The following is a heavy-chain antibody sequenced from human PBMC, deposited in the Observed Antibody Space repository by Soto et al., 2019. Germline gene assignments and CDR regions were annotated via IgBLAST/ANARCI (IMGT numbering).Heavy chain of an antibody. J-gene: IGHJ4*02. CDR2: ISYSGTT. V-gene: IGHV4-30-4*06. D-gene: IGHD4-17*01. CDR3: VRMGTPVTVLYYLDY. Sequence: TWIRQHPGKGLEWIGFISYSGTTHYSASLRSRVSISVDTSKNQFSLDLSSVTAADTAVYYCVRMGTPVTVLYYLDYWGQG.